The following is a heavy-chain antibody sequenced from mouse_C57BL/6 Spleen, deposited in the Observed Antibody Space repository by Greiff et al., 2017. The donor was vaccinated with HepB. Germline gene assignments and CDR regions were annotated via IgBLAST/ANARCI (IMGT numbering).Heavy chain of an antibody. V-gene: IGHV1-42*01. CDR3: ARLKGNYVYWYFDV. Sequence: EVQLQQSGPELVKPGASVKISCKASGYSFTGYYMNWVKQSPEKSLEWIGEINPSTGGTTYNQKFKAKATLTVDKSSSTAYMQLKSLTSEDSAVYYCARLKGNYVYWYFDVWGTGTTVTVSS. J-gene: IGHJ1*03. CDR1: GYSFTGYY. CDR2: INPSTGGT. D-gene: IGHD2-1*01.